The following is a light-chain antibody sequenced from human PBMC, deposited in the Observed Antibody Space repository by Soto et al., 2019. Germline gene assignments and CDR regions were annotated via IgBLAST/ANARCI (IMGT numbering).Light chain of an antibody. Sequence: QSVLTQPPSASGSPGQSVTISCTGTSSDVGGYNYVSWYRQYPGRAPKLMIYEVTKRPSGVPDRFSGSKSGNTASLTVSGLQAEDEADDYCSSYASSNNSYFVFGGGTKLTVL. CDR1: SSDVGGYNY. CDR2: EVT. V-gene: IGLV2-8*01. CDR3: SSYASSNNSYFV. J-gene: IGLJ3*02.